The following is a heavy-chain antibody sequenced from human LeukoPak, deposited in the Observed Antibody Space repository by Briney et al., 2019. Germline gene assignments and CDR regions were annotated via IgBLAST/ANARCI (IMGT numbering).Heavy chain of an antibody. D-gene: IGHD3-22*01. Sequence: GGSLRLSCAASGFTFSSYGMHWVRQAPGKGLEWVAFIRYDGSNKYYADSVKGRFTISRDNSKNTLYLQMNSLRAEDTAVYYCAKQPNYYDSSGYFAIYRIYYFDYWGQGTLVTVSS. V-gene: IGHV3-30*02. CDR2: IRYDGSNK. J-gene: IGHJ4*02. CDR1: GFTFSSYG. CDR3: AKQPNYYDSSGYFAIYRIYYFDY.